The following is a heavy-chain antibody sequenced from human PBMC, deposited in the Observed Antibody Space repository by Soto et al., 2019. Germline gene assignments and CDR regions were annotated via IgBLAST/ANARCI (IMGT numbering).Heavy chain of an antibody. CDR3: TRFGTYFDTSGFLY. CDR1: AFAFSRNW. V-gene: IGHV3-74*01. J-gene: IGHJ4*02. CDR2: MECDEISS. Sequence: PVVSLSLSCTASAFAFSRNWMHLVRQAQGKGLVWVSRMECDEISSTYSDSVKGRFTISRDNAKNTLYLQMDSLRVGDTAVYYCTRFGTYFDTSGFLYWGQGTLVTVSS. D-gene: IGHD3-22*01.